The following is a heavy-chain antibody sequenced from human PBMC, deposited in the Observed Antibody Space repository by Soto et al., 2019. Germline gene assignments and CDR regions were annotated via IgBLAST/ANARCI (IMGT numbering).Heavy chain of an antibody. CDR1: GGSISSGGYY. V-gene: IGHV4-31*03. Sequence: SETLSLTCTVSGGSISSGGYYWSWIRQHPGKGLEWIGYIYYSGSTYYNPSLKSRVTISVDTSKNQFSLKLSSVTAADPAVYYCATACYFEDSSGYSRNNWCDPWAQGPMVIVCS. CDR3: ATACYFEDSSGYSRNNWCDP. J-gene: IGHJ5*02. CDR2: IYYSGST. D-gene: IGHD3-22*01.